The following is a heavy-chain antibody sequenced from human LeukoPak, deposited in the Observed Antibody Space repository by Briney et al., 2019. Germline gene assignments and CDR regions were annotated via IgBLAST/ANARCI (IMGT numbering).Heavy chain of an antibody. Sequence: PGGSLRLSCAASGFTFSSYAMNWVRQAPGKGLDWVSTISGSGGNTYYADSVKGRFTISRDNSRNTLYLQMNSLRADDTAVYYCARRASEGPPAYYYYYYMDVWGKGTTVTVSS. CDR2: ISGSGGNT. D-gene: IGHD1-14*01. J-gene: IGHJ6*03. CDR3: ARRASEGPPAYYYYYYMDV. CDR1: GFTFSSYA. V-gene: IGHV3-23*01.